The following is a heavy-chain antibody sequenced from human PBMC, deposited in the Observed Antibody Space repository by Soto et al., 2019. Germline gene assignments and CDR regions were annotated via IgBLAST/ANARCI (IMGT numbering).Heavy chain of an antibody. J-gene: IGHJ6*02. CDR3: AKDWGGYPYYYGMDV. Sequence: PGGSLRLSCTASEFTFSDYWMHWVRQAPGKGLVWVSRINYDGSSITYVDSVKGRFTISRDNSKNTLYLQMSSLRAEDTAVYYCAKDWGGYPYYYGMDVWGQGTTVTVSS. V-gene: IGHV3-74*01. CDR2: INYDGSSI. D-gene: IGHD3-3*01. CDR1: EFTFSDYW.